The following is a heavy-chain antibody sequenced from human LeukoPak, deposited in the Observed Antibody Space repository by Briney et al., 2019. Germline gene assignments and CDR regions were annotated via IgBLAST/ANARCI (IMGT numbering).Heavy chain of an antibody. D-gene: IGHD3-3*01. J-gene: IGHJ4*02. CDR3: ARETPHYDFWSGYYTGHFDY. CDR1: GGSFSGYY. CDR2: INHSGST. V-gene: IGHV4-34*09. Sequence: PSETLSLTCAVYGGSFSGYYWSWIRQPPGKGLEWIGEINHSGSTNYNPSLKSRVTISVDTSKNQFSLKLSSVTAADTAVYYCARETPHYDFWSGYYTGHFDYWGQRTLVTVSS.